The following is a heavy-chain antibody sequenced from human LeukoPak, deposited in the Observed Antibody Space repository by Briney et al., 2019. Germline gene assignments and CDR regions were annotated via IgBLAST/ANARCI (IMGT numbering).Heavy chain of an antibody. CDR1: GLAFSDYS. CDR3: ARVHRGYSYGRLDY. CDR2: ISSSDNTI. V-gene: IGHV3-48*02. Sequence: SLRLSSAASGLAFSDYSMNWVRPAPRKGLEWVSYISSSDNTIHYADSVKGRFTISRDNAKNSLYLEMNSLRDEDTAVYYCARVHRGYSYGRLDYWGQGTLVTVSS. D-gene: IGHD5-18*01. J-gene: IGHJ4*02.